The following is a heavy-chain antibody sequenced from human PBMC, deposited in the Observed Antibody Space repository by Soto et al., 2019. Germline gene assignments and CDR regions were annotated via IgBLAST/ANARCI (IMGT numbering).Heavy chain of an antibody. Sequence: GESLKISCKGSGYSFTSYWIGWVRQMPGKGLEWMGIIYPGDSDTRYSPSFQGRVTISADKSISTAYLKWSSLKASDTAMYYCARRGGDIVVVPAAIGWFDPWGQGTLVTVSS. CDR2: IYPGDSDT. V-gene: IGHV5-51*01. D-gene: IGHD2-2*01. CDR3: ARRGGDIVVVPAAIGWFDP. J-gene: IGHJ5*02. CDR1: GYSFTSYW.